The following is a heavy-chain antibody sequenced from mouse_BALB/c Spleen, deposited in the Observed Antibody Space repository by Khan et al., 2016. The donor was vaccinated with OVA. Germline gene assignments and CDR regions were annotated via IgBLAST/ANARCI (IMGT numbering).Heavy chain of an antibody. V-gene: IGHV3-2*02. CDR2: ISYSGST. CDR1: GYSITSGYV. Sequence: EVQLQESGPGLVKPSQSLSLTCTVTGYSITSGYVWNWIRQFPGNQLEWMGYISYSGSTNYNPSLKSRISITRDTSNNQFFLQLNSVTTEDTATYYCAKTARMKYWGQGTTLTVSA. J-gene: IGHJ2*01. CDR3: AKTARMKY. D-gene: IGHD1-2*01.